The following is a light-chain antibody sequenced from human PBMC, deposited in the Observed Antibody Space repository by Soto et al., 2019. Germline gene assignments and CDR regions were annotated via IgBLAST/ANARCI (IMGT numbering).Light chain of an antibody. CDR1: SSYIGAGYD. V-gene: IGLV1-40*01. CDR3: QSYDSSLRGVV. Sequence: QSVLTQPPSVSGAPGQRVTISCTGSSSYIGAGYDVHWYQQLPGTAPKLLIYRNSNRPSGVPDRFSGSRSGTSASLAFTGLQAEDEADYYCQSYDSSLRGVVFGGGTKLTVL. CDR2: RNS. J-gene: IGLJ2*01.